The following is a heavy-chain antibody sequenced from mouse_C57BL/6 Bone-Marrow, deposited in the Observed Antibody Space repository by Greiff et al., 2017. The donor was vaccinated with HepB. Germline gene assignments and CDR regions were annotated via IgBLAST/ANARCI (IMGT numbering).Heavy chain of an antibody. J-gene: IGHJ2*01. CDR1: GYTFTDYE. V-gene: IGHV1-15*01. D-gene: IGHD2-5*01. CDR2: IDPETGGT. CDR3: TNAYYSNYRDY. Sequence: QVQLQQSGAELVRPGASVTLSCKASGYTFTDYEMHWVKQTPVHGLEWIGAIDPETGGTAYNQKFKGKAILTADKSSSTAYMELRSLTSEDSAVYYCTNAYYSNYRDYWGQGTTLTVSS.